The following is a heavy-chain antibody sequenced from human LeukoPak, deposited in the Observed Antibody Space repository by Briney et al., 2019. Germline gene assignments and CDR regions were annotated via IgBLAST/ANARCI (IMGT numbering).Heavy chain of an antibody. CDR3: ARDVGDIVTVPSAISVP. Sequence: ASVKVSCKASGYTFSRYGISWVRQAPGQGLEWMGWISAYNGNTNYAQMVQGRVTMTTDTSTSTAYMEVRSLRSDDTAMNYCARDVGDIVTVPSAISVPWGQGTLVTVSS. J-gene: IGHJ5*02. CDR2: ISAYNGNT. D-gene: IGHD2-2*01. CDR1: GYTFSRYG. V-gene: IGHV1-18*01.